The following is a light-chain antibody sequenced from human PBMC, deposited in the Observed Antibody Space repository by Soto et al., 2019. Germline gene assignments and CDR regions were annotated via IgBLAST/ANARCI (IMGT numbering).Light chain of an antibody. CDR1: SSDVGAYNY. CDR3: NSYTSSTTSYV. J-gene: IGLJ1*01. V-gene: IGLV2-14*01. CDR2: DVS. Sequence: QSVLTRPASVSGSPGQSITISCTGTSSDVGAYNYVSWYQQHPGKAPKLMIYDVSNRLSGVSNRFSGSKSGNTASLTISGLQAEDEADYYCNSYTSSTTSYVFGTGTKVTVL.